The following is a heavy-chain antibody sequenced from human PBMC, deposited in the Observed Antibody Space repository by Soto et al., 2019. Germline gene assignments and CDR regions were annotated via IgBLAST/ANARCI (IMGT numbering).Heavy chain of an antibody. CDR1: GGSIQNYG. J-gene: IGHJ5*02. D-gene: IGHD3-10*01. CDR3: AKGRLRGGRDWSEP. V-gene: IGHV4-59*01. Sequence: SEPLSLTCTVSGGSIQNYGWTWIRQSPGKGLEWIANIYHSGRINYNPSLKSRVIISVDTPNNQFSLTLTSVTAADTAVYYCAKGRLRGGRDWSEPWGKGNMVNVSA. CDR2: IYHSGRI.